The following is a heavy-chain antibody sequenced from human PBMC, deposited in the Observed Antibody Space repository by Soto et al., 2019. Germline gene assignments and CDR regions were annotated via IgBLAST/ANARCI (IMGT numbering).Heavy chain of an antibody. D-gene: IGHD2-8*01. CDR3: AGCTNGVCTRDYYYGMDV. CDR1: GYTFTSYY. Sequence: ASVKVSCKASGYTFTSYYMHWVRQAPGQGLEWMGIINPSGGSTSYAQKFQGRVTMTRDTSTSTVYMELSSLRSEDTAVYYCAGCTNGVCTRDYYYGMDVWGQGTTVTVSS. CDR2: INPSGGST. V-gene: IGHV1-46*01. J-gene: IGHJ6*02.